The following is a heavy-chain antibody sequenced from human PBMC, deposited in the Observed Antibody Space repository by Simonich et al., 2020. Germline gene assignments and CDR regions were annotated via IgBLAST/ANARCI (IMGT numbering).Heavy chain of an antibody. D-gene: IGHD3-3*01. V-gene: IGHV4-34*01. Sequence: QVQLQQWGAGLLKPSETLSLTCAVYGGSFSGYYWSWIRQPPGKGLEWIGEINHSESTNYTPSLKSRVTISVDTSKNQFSLKLSSVTAADTAVYYCARRGYYNFWSGYEYFQHWGQGTLVTVSS. CDR3: ARRGYYNFWSGYEYFQH. CDR1: GGSFSGYY. CDR2: INHSEST. J-gene: IGHJ1*01.